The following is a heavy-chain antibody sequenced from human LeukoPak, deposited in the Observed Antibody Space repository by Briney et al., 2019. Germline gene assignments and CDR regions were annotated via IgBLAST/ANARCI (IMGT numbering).Heavy chain of an antibody. Sequence: GGSLRLSCAASGFTFDDYGMSWVRQAPGKGLEWVANIKQDGSEKYYVDSVKGRFTISSDNAKNSLYLQMNSLRAEDTAVYYCARDRIGFRQQLSPNFDYWGQGTLVTVSS. CDR2: IKQDGSEK. V-gene: IGHV3-7*01. J-gene: IGHJ4*02. CDR1: GFTFDDYG. CDR3: ARDRIGFRQQLSPNFDY. D-gene: IGHD6-13*01.